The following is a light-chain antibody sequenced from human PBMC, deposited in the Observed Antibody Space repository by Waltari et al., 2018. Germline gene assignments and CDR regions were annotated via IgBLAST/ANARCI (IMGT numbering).Light chain of an antibody. CDR1: QSGSYY. J-gene: IGKJ4*01. V-gene: IGKV3-11*01. CDR2: DTS. Sequence: SGRASQSGSYYLAWYQQRPGQAPRLLIYDTSHRATGIPDRFSGSGSETDFTLTISSLEPEDFAVYYCQQRRNWPLTFGGGTKVEIK. CDR3: QQRRNWPLT.